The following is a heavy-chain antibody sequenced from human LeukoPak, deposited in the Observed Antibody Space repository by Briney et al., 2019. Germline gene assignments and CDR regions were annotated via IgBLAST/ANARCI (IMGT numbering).Heavy chain of an antibody. CDR2: IKEDGSEK. CDR3: ARTSGTFDY. Sequence: GGSLRLSCAASGFIFSSYWMSWVRQAPGKGLEWVANIKEDGSEKKYVDSVKGRFTISRDNAKNSVYLQMNSLRAEDTAVYYCARTSGTFDYWGQGTLVTVSS. CDR1: GFIFSSYW. D-gene: IGHD1-26*01. V-gene: IGHV3-7*01. J-gene: IGHJ4*02.